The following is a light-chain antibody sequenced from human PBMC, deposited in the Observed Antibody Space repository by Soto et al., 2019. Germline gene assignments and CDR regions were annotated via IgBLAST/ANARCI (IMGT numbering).Light chain of an antibody. CDR1: QSVSNNY. J-gene: IGKJ1*01. CDR2: GAS. Sequence: ILVTQSPGTLSLSAGEIATLSCRASQSVSNNYLAWYQQKPGQAPRLLIYGASNRATGIPDRFSGSGSGTDFTLTISRLETEDFAVYYCQQYGSSGTFGQGTKVDI. CDR3: QQYGSSGT. V-gene: IGKV3-20*01.